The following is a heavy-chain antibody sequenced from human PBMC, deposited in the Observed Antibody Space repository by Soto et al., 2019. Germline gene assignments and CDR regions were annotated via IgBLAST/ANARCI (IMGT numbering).Heavy chain of an antibody. CDR2: ISSVGSNV. V-gene: IGHV3-30*18. CDR3: AKDCAFPGSSEDYVDC. Sequence: QVQLVESGGGVVQPGRSLRLSCAASGFTFSSYGMHWVRQAPGKGLEWVASISSVGSNVYYGDAVKGRFTISRDNSKSKLYLQMNSTRAEDTVGYCRAKDCAFPGSSEDYVDCWGQGTLVTVSS. J-gene: IGHJ4*02. D-gene: IGHD3-22*01. CDR1: GFTFSSYG.